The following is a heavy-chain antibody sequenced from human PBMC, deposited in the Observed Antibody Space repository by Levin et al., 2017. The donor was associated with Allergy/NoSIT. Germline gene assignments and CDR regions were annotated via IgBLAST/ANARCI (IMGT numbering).Heavy chain of an antibody. V-gene: IGHV3-48*01. CDR1: GITFRAYS. Sequence: GESLKISCVVSGITFRAYSMNWVRQAPGKGLEWLAYISSTSTSMIYADSVKDRFTVSRDNADNTAFLQLNTVRAEDTAVYYCATGPLSGYGWFFANWGLGTLVSVSS. D-gene: IGHD5-12*01. J-gene: IGHJ4*02. CDR2: ISSTSTSM. CDR3: ATGPLSGYGWFFAN.